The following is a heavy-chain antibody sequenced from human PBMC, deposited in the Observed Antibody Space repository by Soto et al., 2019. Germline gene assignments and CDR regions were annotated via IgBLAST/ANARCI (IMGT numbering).Heavy chain of an antibody. CDR1: SGSISSGGYY. CDR3: ARTYDGSGPNSGGYGFDI. J-gene: IGHJ3*02. CDR2: ISYRGST. Sequence: SETLSLTCTVSSGSISSGGYYWSWIRQHPGKGLEWIGYISYRGSTYYNPSLKSRVTISIDTSKNHFSLKLSSVTAADTAVYYCARTYDGSGPNSGGYGFDIWGRGTMVTVSS. D-gene: IGHD3-22*01. V-gene: IGHV4-31*03.